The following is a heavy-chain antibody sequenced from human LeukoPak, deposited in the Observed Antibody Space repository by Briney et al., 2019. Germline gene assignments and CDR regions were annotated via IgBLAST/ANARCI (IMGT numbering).Heavy chain of an antibody. J-gene: IGHJ3*02. CDR3: AKLDSSGCHQCAGCAFDI. D-gene: IGHD6-19*01. Sequence: PGRSLRLSCAASGFTFSSYGMHWVRQAPGKGLEWVAVISYDGSNKYYADSVKGRFTISRDNSKNTLYLQMNSLRAEDTAVYYCAKLDSSGCHQCAGCAFDIWGQGTMVTVSS. CDR2: ISYDGSNK. V-gene: IGHV3-30*18. CDR1: GFTFSSYG.